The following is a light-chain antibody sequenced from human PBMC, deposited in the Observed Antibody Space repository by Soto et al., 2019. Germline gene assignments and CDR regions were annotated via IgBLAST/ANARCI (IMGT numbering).Light chain of an antibody. J-gene: IGLJ3*02. CDR1: SSDVGGYNH. Sequence: QSVLTQPRSVSGSPGQSVTISCTGTSSDVGGYNHVSWYQQHPGKAPKLIIYEVRNRPSGVSNRLSGSKSGNTASLTISGLQADDEADYYCCSYTSSSIRVFGGGTK. CDR2: EVR. CDR3: CSYTSSSIRV. V-gene: IGLV2-14*01.